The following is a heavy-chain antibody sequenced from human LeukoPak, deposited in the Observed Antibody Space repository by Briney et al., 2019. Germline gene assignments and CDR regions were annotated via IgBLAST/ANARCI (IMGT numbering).Heavy chain of an antibody. CDR2: ISYDGSNK. D-gene: IGHD2-2*01. Sequence: GGSLRLSCAASGFTFSSYAMHWVRQAPGKGLEWVAVISYDGSNKYYADSVKGRFTISRDNSKNTLYLQMNSLRAEDTAVYYCAKDGVPATADYYMDVWGKGTTVTVSS. CDR3: AKDGVPATADYYMDV. J-gene: IGHJ6*03. V-gene: IGHV3-30*04. CDR1: GFTFSSYA.